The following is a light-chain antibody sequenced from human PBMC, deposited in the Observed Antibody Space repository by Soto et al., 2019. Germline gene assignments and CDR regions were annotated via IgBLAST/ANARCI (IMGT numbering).Light chain of an antibody. CDR1: QSISSW. CDR3: QQYDRFSVT. Sequence: IQMTQSPSPLSASFEDRVTITGLASQSISSWLAWYQQKPGRAPKLLIYDSSSLESGVLSRFSGSGSGTEFRLTISTMQPDDFATYYCQQYDRFSVTFGQGTRLEIK. CDR2: DSS. V-gene: IGKV1-5*01. J-gene: IGKJ5*01.